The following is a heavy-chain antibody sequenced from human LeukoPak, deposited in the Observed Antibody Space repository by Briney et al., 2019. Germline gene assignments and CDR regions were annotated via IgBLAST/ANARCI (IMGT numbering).Heavy chain of an antibody. CDR3: TTAIDYGGDH. D-gene: IGHD4/OR15-4a*01. CDR2: IRSKTDGGTT. V-gene: IGHV3-15*01. CDR1: GFTFSSYR. J-gene: IGHJ4*02. Sequence: GGSLRLSCAASGFTFSSYRMNWVRQAPGKGLEWVGRIRSKTDGGTTDYAAPVKGRFTISRDDSKNRLYLQMNSLKTEDTAVYYCTTAIDYGGDHWGQGTLVTVSS.